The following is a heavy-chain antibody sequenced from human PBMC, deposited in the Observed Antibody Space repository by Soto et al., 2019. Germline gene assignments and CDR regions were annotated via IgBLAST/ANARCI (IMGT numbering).Heavy chain of an antibody. V-gene: IGHV1-69*13. CDR3: ARVGDGYNYADLAYDY. Sequence: SAKVSCKASGGTFSSYAMSWVRQAPVQGLEWMGWIIPIFGTANYAQKFQGRVTITADESTRTAYMELSSLRSEDTAVYYCARVGDGYNYADLAYDYWGQGTLVTVSS. D-gene: IGHD5-12*01. CDR2: IIPIFGTA. CDR1: GGTFSSYA. J-gene: IGHJ4*02.